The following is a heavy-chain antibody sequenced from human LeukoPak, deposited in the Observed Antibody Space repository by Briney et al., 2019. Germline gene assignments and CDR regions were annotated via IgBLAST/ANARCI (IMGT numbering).Heavy chain of an antibody. CDR3: ARWEAPSVTSCFDY. J-gene: IGHJ4*02. D-gene: IGHD2-2*01. Sequence: KPGGSLRLSCAASGFTFSSYNMNWVRQAPGKGLEWVSSISSSSSYIYYADSVKGRFTISRDNAKNSLYLQMNSLRAEDTAVYYCARWEAPSVTSCFDYWGQGTLVTVSS. CDR2: ISSSSSYI. CDR1: GFTFSSYN. V-gene: IGHV3-21*01.